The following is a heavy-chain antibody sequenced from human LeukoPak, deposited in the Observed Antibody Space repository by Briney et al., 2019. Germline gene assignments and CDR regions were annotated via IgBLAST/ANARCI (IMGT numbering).Heavy chain of an antibody. CDR3: VEMATSGSLRTGDAFDI. D-gene: IGHD5-24*01. J-gene: IGHJ3*02. CDR2: INTNTGNP. CDR1: GYTFTSYA. V-gene: IGHV7-4-1*02. Sequence: ASVKVSCKASGYTFTSYAMNWVRQAPGQGLEWMGWINTNTGNPTYAQGFTGRFVFSLDTSVSTAYLQISSLKAEDTAVYYCVEMATSGSLRTGDAFDIWGQGTMVTVSS.